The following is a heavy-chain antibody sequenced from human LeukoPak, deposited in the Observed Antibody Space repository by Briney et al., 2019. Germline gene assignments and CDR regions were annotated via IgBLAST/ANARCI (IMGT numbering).Heavy chain of an antibody. CDR1: GGSISSYY. J-gene: IGHJ4*02. Sequence: SETLSLTCTVSGGSISSYYWSWIRQPPGKGLEWIGYIYYSGSTNYNPSLKSRVTISVDTSKNQFSLKLSSVTAADTAVYYCARAEGIGVGATAWGFDYWGQGTLVTVSS. D-gene: IGHD1-26*01. CDR3: ARAEGIGVGATAWGFDY. V-gene: IGHV4-59*01. CDR2: IYYSGST.